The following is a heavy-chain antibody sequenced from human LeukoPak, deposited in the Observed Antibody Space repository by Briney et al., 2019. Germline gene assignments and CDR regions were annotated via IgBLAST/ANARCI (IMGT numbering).Heavy chain of an antibody. CDR1: GYTFTSYY. V-gene: IGHV1-46*03. J-gene: IGHJ5*02. CDR2: INPSGGYT. D-gene: IGHD6-19*01. CDR3: ARAGSGWFWFDP. Sequence: ASVKVSCKASGYTFTSYYMHWVRQAPGQGLEWMGIINPSGGYTTYAQSFQGRVTMTRDTSTSTVYMELSSLRSEDTAVYYCARAGSGWFWFDPWGQGSLVTVYS.